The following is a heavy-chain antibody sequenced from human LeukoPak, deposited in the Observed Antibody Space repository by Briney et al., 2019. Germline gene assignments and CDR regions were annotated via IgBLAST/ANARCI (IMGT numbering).Heavy chain of an antibody. CDR2: IYYSGST. D-gene: IGHD3-16*01. CDR1: GFTFSSYS. Sequence: GSLRLSCAASGFTFSSYSMNWVRQPPGKGLEWIGSIYYSGSTYYNPSLKGRVTISVDTSKNQFSLKLSSVTAADTAVYYCARDYVWGSYNWFDPWGQGTLVTVSS. CDR3: ARDYVWGSYNWFDP. J-gene: IGHJ5*02. V-gene: IGHV4-39*07.